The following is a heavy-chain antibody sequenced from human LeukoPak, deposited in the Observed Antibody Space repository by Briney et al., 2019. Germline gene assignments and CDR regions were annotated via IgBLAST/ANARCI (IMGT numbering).Heavy chain of an antibody. CDR3: ARDRYVGNGQKLPFDY. Sequence: ASVKVPCKASGYTFTSYYMHWVRQAPGQGLEWMGIINPSGGSTSYAQKFQGRVTMTRDTSTSTVYTELSSLRSEDTAVYYCARDRYVGNGQKLPFDYWGQGTLVTVSS. D-gene: IGHD3-16*01. J-gene: IGHJ4*02. CDR1: GYTFTSYY. V-gene: IGHV1-46*01. CDR2: INPSGGST.